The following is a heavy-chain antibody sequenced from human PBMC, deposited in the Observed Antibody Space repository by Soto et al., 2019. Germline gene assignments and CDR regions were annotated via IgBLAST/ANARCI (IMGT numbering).Heavy chain of an antibody. V-gene: IGHV3-23*01. CDR3: AKENIASTVADFFAY. D-gene: IGHD6-19*01. Sequence: EVHLLESGGGLVQPGGSLRLSCAASGFTFNNYAMTWVRQTPGKGLQWVSTISGSGSSTFYADSVRGRFTISRDNSKNTLYLQMNSLRAEDTALYYCAKENIASTVADFFAYWGQGTLVTVSS. J-gene: IGHJ4*02. CDR1: GFTFNNYA. CDR2: ISGSGSST.